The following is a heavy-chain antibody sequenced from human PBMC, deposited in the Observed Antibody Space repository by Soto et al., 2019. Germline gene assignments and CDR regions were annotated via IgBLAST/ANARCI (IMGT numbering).Heavy chain of an antibody. D-gene: IGHD3-10*01. CDR2: ISKDGNSK. V-gene: IGHV3-30-3*01. Sequence: GGSLRLSCAASGFTFSSYAIHWARQAPGKGLEWVTIISKDGNSKHYADSVKGRFTISRDNSKNTLLLQMNSLRAEDTAVYYCARDPQGSYCYIDYWGQGTPVTVS. CDR1: GFTFSSYA. CDR3: ARDPQGSYCYIDY. J-gene: IGHJ4*02.